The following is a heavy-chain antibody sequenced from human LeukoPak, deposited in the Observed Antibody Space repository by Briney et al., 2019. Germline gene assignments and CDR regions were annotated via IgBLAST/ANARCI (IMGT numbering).Heavy chain of an antibody. J-gene: IGHJ4*02. V-gene: IGHV4-59*01. CDR1: GGSISTYY. D-gene: IGHD6-13*01. CDR2: IYYSGST. Sequence: PSENLSLTCTVSGGSISTYYWNWIRQPPGKGLEWIGYIYYSGSTNYNPSLKSRVTISVDTSKNQFSLKLNSVTATDTAVYYCARSGGYSSSWSLWGQGTLVTVSS. CDR3: ARSGGYSSSWSL.